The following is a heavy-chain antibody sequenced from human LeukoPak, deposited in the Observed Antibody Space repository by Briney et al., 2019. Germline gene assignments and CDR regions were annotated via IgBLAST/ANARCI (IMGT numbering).Heavy chain of an antibody. Sequence: SETLSLTCTVSGGSISSYYWSWIRQPPGKGLEWIGYIYYSGSTNYNPSLKSRVTISVDTSKNQFSLKLSSVTAADTAVYYCARYKVGATFYFDYWGQGTLVTVSS. CDR1: GGSISSYY. CDR2: IYYSGST. V-gene: IGHV4-59*01. CDR3: ARYKVGATFYFDY. J-gene: IGHJ4*02. D-gene: IGHD1-26*01.